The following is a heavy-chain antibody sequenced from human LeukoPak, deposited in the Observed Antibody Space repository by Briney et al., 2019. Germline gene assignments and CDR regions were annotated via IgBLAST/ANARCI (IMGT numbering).Heavy chain of an antibody. J-gene: IGHJ4*02. V-gene: IGHV1-18*01. CDR1: GYTFTSYG. CDR2: NSAYNGNA. D-gene: IGHD3-10*01. Sequence: ASVKVSCKASGYTFTSYGISWVRQAPGQGLEWMGWNSAYNGNANYAQKLQGRVTMTTDTSTSTAYMELRSLRSDDTAVYYCARVRYYYGSGSLDYWGQGTLVTVSS. CDR3: ARVRYYYGSGSLDY.